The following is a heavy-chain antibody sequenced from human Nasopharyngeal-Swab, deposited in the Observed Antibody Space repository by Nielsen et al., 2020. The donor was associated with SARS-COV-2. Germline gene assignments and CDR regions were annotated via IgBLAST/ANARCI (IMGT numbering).Heavy chain of an antibody. V-gene: IGHV3-23*01. J-gene: IGHJ4*02. Sequence: GGSLKLSCAASGFTFSSYAMSWVRQAPGKGLEWVSAISGSGGSTYYADSVKGRFTISRDNSKNTLYLQMNSMREEETDGDWGAKATWVEGDFDYWGQGTMVTVSS. D-gene: IGHD5-24*01. CDR1: GFTFSSYA. CDR2: ISGSGGST. CDR3: AKATWVEGDFDY.